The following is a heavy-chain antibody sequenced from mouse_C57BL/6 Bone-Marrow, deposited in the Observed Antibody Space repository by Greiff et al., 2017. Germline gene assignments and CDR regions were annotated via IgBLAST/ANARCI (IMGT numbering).Heavy chain of an antibody. J-gene: IGHJ3*01. Sequence: QVQLQQSGAELVRPGTSVKVSCKASGYAFTNYLIEWVKQRPGQGLEWIGVINPGSGGTNYNEKFKGKATLTADKSSSTAYIQLSSLTSEDSAVYFCARSGSSSWFAYWGQGTLVTVSA. CDR3: ARSGSSSWFAY. CDR2: INPGSGGT. D-gene: IGHD1-1*01. V-gene: IGHV1-54*01. CDR1: GYAFTNYL.